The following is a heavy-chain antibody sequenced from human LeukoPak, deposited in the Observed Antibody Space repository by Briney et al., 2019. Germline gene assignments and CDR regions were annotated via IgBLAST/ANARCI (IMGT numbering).Heavy chain of an antibody. Sequence: ASVKVSCKASGYTFTSYGISWVRQAPGQGLEWMGWISAYNGNTIYAQNLQGRVTMTTDTSTSTAYMELRSPRSDDTAVYYCARADPIVATPWGQGTLVTVSS. J-gene: IGHJ4*02. D-gene: IGHD5-12*01. V-gene: IGHV1-18*01. CDR3: ARADPIVATP. CDR2: ISAYNGNT. CDR1: GYTFTSYG.